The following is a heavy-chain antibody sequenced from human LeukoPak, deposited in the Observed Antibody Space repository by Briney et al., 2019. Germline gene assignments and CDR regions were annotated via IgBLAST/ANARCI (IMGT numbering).Heavy chain of an antibody. Sequence: LPGGSLRLSCAASGFTFSSYGMSWVRQAPGKGLEWVSGISGSGGSRDYADSVKGRFTISRDNSKNTLYLQMNSLRVEDTAVYYCAKPRWRSHFDYWGQGTLVTVSS. D-gene: IGHD3-16*02. CDR1: GFTFSSYG. V-gene: IGHV3-23*01. J-gene: IGHJ4*02. CDR2: ISGSGGSR. CDR3: AKPRWRSHFDY.